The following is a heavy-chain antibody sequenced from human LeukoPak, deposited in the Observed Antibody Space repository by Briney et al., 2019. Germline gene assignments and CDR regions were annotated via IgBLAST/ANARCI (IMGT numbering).Heavy chain of an antibody. CDR1: GFYFGEYW. CDR2: IKLDGREN. V-gene: IGHV3-7*01. Sequence: GGSLRLSCGASGFYFGEYWMSWVRQAPGKGLEWVASIKLDGRENYYLDSVRGRSTISRDNAKNSLHLQLNSLRAEYTGVYFCAGDKRCASWGQGTLVTVSS. D-gene: IGHD2-21*01. J-gene: IGHJ4*02. CDR3: AGDKRCAS.